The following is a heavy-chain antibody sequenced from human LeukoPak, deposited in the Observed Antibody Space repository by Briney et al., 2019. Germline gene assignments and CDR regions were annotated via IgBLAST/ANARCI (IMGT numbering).Heavy chain of an antibody. CDR2: INHSGST. J-gene: IGHJ5*02. V-gene: IGHV4-34*01. D-gene: IGHD5-18*01. Sequence: SETLSLTCAVYGGSFSGYYWSWIRQPPGKGLEWIGEINHSGSTNYNPSLKSRVTISVDTSKNQFSLKLSSVTAADTAVYYCARTKSYSAMVTTWGQGTLVTVSS. CDR3: ARTKSYSAMVTT. CDR1: GGSFSGYY.